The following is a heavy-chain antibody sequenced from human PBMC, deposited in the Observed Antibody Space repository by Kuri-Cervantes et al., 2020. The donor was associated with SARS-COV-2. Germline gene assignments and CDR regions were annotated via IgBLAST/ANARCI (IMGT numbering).Heavy chain of an antibody. V-gene: IGHV3-20*01. CDR1: GFTFDDYG. D-gene: IGHD3-22*01. Sequence: GESLKISCAASGFTFDDYGMSWVRQAPGKGLEWVSGINWNGGSTGYADSVKGRFTISRDNAKNSLYLQMNSLRAEDTALYHCARYPGYDSSGYHDYWGQGTLVTVSS. J-gene: IGHJ4*02. CDR2: INWNGGST. CDR3: ARYPGYDSSGYHDY.